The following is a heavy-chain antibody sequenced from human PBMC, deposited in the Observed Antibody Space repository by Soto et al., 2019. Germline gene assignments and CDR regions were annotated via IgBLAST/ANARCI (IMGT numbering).Heavy chain of an antibody. D-gene: IGHD5-12*01. Sequence: ASETLSLTCTVSGGSISSGGYYWSWIRQHPGKGLEWIGYIYYSGSTYYNPSLKSRVTISVDTSKNQFSLKLSSVTAADTAVYYCARDRRYSGYDAWGQGTLVTVSS. CDR1: GGSISSGGYY. V-gene: IGHV4-31*03. CDR2: IYYSGST. J-gene: IGHJ5*02. CDR3: ARDRRYSGYDA.